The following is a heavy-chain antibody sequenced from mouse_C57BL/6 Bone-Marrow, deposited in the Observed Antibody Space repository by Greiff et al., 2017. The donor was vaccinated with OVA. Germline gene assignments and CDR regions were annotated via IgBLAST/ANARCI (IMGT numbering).Heavy chain of an antibody. Sequence: EVKLMESGGGLVQPGGSLKLSCAASGFTFSDYYMYWVRQTPEKRLEWVAYISNGGGSTYYPDTVKGRFTISRDNAKNTLYLQMSRLKSEDTAMYYCARHKSNDFDYWGQGTTLTVSS. V-gene: IGHV5-12*01. D-gene: IGHD2-5*01. CDR3: ARHKSNDFDY. J-gene: IGHJ2*01. CDR2: ISNGGGST. CDR1: GFTFSDYY.